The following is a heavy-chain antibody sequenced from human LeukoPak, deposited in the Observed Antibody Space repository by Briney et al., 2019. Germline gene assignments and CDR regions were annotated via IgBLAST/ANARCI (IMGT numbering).Heavy chain of an antibody. CDR2: IIPIFGTA. D-gene: IGHD2-15*01. J-gene: IGHJ6*02. Sequence: SVKVSYKASGGTFSSYAISWVRQAPGQGLEWMGGIIPIFGTANYAQKFQGRVTITADESTSTAYMELSSLRSEDTAVYYCARQGGPPLPADYYYGMDVWGQGTTVTVSS. V-gene: IGHV1-69*13. CDR3: ARQGGPPLPADYYYGMDV. CDR1: GGTFSSYA.